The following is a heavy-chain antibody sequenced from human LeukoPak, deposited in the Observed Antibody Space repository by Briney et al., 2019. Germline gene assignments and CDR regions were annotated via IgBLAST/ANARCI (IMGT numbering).Heavy chain of an antibody. Sequence: SETLSLTCSVSGVSISSSNYYWVWLRQPPGKGLEWIGNVYSSGGSRYNPSLQSRVTFSVNTPNNQFSLKLISVTAADTAVYYCARRSRGGGEPYYYYYMDVWGKGITVTVSS. D-gene: IGHD1-14*01. V-gene: IGHV4-39*01. CDR2: VYSSGGS. CDR1: GVSISSSNYY. CDR3: ARRSRGGGEPYYYYYMDV. J-gene: IGHJ6*03.